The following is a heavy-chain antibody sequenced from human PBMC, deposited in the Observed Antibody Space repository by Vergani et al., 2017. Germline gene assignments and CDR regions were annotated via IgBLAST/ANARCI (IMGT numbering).Heavy chain of an antibody. CDR3: VKEKIDLGSYFFDS. V-gene: IGHV3-74*02. J-gene: IGHJ4*01. CDR1: GFPFSNYW. Sequence: EVQLLESGGGSAQPGESLRLSCAASGFPFSNYWIHWVRQAPGKGLLWVSRIDGDGHLTAYADSVKGRFSISRDNSKNTVFLQMHSLRAEDTAIYYCVKEKIDLGSYFFDSWGHGILVTVSS. CDR2: IDGDGHLT. D-gene: IGHD2/OR15-2a*01.